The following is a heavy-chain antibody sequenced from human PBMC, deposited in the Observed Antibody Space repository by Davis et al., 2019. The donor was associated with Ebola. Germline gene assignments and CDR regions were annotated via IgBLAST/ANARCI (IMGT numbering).Heavy chain of an antibody. D-gene: IGHD6-13*01. V-gene: IGHV4-30-4*01. CDR1: GVSITSGDFY. CDR2: ISHSGST. J-gene: IGHJ5*02. Sequence: MPSETLSLTCTVSGVSITSGDFYWTWIRQSPGKGLEWIGHISHSGSTYYNPSLKSRVTISVDTARDQFSLKLSSVTAADTAVYYCARDASTLRIAAAGIWGGVRRSPPGWFDPWGQGTLVTVSS. CDR3: ARDASTLRIAAAGIWGGVRRSPPGWFDP.